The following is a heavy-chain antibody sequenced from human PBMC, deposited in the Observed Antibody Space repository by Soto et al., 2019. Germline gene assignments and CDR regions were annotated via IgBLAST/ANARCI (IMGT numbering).Heavy chain of an antibody. CDR2: IYYSGST. D-gene: IGHD3-3*01. V-gene: IGHV4-39*01. CDR1: GGSISSSSYY. J-gene: IGHJ4*02. Sequence: PSETLSLTCTVSGGSISSSSYYWGWIRQPPGKGLEWIGSIYYSGSTYYNPSLKSRVTISVDTSKNQFSLKLSSVTAADTAAYYCARLRGAGYYDFWSGYTDYWGQGTLVTVSS. CDR3: ARLRGAGYYDFWSGYTDY.